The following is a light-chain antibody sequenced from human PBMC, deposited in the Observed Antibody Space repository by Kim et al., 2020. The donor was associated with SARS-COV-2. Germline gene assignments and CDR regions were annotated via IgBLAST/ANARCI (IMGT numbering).Light chain of an antibody. Sequence: SPGERATLSCRASQSVSSNYLAWYQQKPGQAPRLLVYGASSRATGIPDRFSGSGSGTDFTLTISRLEPEDFAVYYCQQYGTSQWTFGQGTKVDIK. CDR2: GAS. J-gene: IGKJ1*01. CDR3: QQYGTSQWT. V-gene: IGKV3-20*01. CDR1: QSVSSNY.